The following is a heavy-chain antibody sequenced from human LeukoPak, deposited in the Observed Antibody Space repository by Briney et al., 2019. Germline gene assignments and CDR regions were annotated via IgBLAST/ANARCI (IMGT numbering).Heavy chain of an antibody. Sequence: PGGSLRLSCAASGFTFDDYGMSWVRQAPGKGLEWVSGINWNGGSTGYADSVKGRFTISRDNAKNSLYLQMNSLRAEDMALYYCAREREDGYNYEYFDYWGQGALVTVSS. CDR1: GFTFDDYG. J-gene: IGHJ4*02. CDR3: AREREDGYNYEYFDY. D-gene: IGHD5-24*01. V-gene: IGHV3-20*04. CDR2: INWNGGST.